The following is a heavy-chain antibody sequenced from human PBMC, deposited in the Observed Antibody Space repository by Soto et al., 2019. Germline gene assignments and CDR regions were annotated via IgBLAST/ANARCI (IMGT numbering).Heavy chain of an antibody. CDR2: IYWDDDT. CDR3: AHSSLHYKQWFDP. D-gene: IGHD4-4*01. V-gene: IGHV2-5*02. Sequence: QITLKESGPTVVKPTQTLTLTCTFSGFSLSSDGVGVGWIRQPPGKAPEWLALIYWDDDTRYSPSLKTRITITKDTSKTQVVLRMTNMGPVATATYYCAHSSLHYKQWFDPWGQGTLVIVSS. CDR1: GFSLSSDGVG. J-gene: IGHJ5*02.